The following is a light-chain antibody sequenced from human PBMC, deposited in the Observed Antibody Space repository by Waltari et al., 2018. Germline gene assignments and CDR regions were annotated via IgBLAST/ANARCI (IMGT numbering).Light chain of an antibody. V-gene: IGKV1-5*03. CDR2: KAS. J-gene: IGKJ2*01. CDR1: QTISNW. CDR3: QQYNSFPFT. Sequence: DIQMTQSPSTLSASVGDRVTVTCRTSQTISNWLAWYQQKPGKAPKVLIYKASTLETGVPSRFSGSGSGTEFTLTITSLQPDDFATYYCQQYNSFPFTFGQGTKLEVK.